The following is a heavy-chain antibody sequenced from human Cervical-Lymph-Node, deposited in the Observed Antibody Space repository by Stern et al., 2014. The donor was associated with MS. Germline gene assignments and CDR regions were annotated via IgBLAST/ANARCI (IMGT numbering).Heavy chain of an antibody. CDR1: GFSLSTSGVG. CDR3: AREYYYDSSGYYTNYFDY. J-gene: IGHJ4*02. D-gene: IGHD3-22*01. Sequence: QVTLRESGPPLVKPTQTLTLTCTFSGFSLSTSGVGVGWIRQPPGKALEWLALIYWDGEERYSPSLKNRVTITKDTSKDQVVLTMTNMDPVDTATYYCAREYYYDSSGYYTNYFDYWGQGTLVTVSS. CDR2: IYWDGEE. V-gene: IGHV2-5*02.